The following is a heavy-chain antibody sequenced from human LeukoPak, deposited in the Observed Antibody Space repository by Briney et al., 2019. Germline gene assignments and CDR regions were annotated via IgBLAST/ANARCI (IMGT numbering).Heavy chain of an antibody. J-gene: IGHJ4*02. D-gene: IGHD6-13*01. Sequence: ASVKVSCKASGYXFHNYGISWVRQAPGQGLEWMGWISPYSGNTVYTERLQGRVTMTTDTSTTTAFMELRSLRSDDTAVYYCARTSGVSAAGSPYYFDYWGQGTLVTVSS. CDR2: ISPYSGNT. CDR3: ARTSGVSAAGSPYYFDY. V-gene: IGHV1-18*01. CDR1: GYXFHNYG.